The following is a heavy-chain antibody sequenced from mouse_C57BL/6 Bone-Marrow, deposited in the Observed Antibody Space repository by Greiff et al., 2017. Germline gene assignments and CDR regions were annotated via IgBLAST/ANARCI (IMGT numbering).Heavy chain of an antibody. CDR1: GYTFTSYW. J-gene: IGHJ2*01. CDR2: LYPGSGST. Sequence: QVQLQQSGAELVKPGASVKMSCKASGYTFTSYWITWVKQRPGQGLEWIGDLYPGSGSTNYNEKFKSKATLTVDTSSSTAYMQLSSLTSEDSAVYYCARDDYDGGYFDYWGQGTTLTVSS. D-gene: IGHD2-4*01. V-gene: IGHV1-55*01. CDR3: ARDDYDGGYFDY.